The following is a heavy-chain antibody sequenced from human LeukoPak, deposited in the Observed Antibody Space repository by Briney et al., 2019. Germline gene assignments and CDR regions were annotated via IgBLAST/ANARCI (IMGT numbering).Heavy chain of an antibody. J-gene: IGHJ4*02. V-gene: IGHV1-2*02. Sequence: GASVKVSCKAAGYTFTDYYMHWVRQAPGQGLEWMGWINPNSGGTNYAEKFQGRVIMTRDTSITTAYMELSSLRSDDTAMYYCATLRRSGWYIDDWGQGTLVTVSS. D-gene: IGHD6-19*01. CDR3: ATLRRSGWYIDD. CDR1: GYTFTDYY. CDR2: INPNSGGT.